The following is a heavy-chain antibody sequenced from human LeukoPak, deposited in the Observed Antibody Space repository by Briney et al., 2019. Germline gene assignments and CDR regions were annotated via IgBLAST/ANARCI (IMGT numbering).Heavy chain of an antibody. CDR2: ISGSGSTI. V-gene: IGHV3-48*03. Sequence: GGSLRLSCAASGFTFSSYEMNWVRQAPGKGLEWISYISGSGSTIYYADSVKGRFTISRDNARSSLYLQLNSLRAEDTAVYYCARDLPYYYDSSGYAFDIWGQGTMVTVSS. CDR3: ARDLPYYYDSSGYAFDI. J-gene: IGHJ3*02. CDR1: GFTFSSYE. D-gene: IGHD3-22*01.